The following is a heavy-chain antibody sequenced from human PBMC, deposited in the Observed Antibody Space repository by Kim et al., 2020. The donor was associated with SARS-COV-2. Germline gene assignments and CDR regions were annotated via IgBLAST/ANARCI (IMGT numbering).Heavy chain of an antibody. V-gene: IGHV3-15*01. CDR2: IKSKTDGGTT. J-gene: IGHJ6*02. Sequence: GGSLRLSCAASGFTFSNAWMSWVRQAPGKGLEWVGRIKSKTDGGTTDYAAPVKGRFTISRDDSKNTLYLQMNSLKTEDTAVYYCTTARAHVVPAAAMVGYYYYGMDVWGQGTTVTVSS. CDR1: GFTFSNAW. CDR3: TTARAHVVPAAAMVGYYYYGMDV. D-gene: IGHD2-2*01.